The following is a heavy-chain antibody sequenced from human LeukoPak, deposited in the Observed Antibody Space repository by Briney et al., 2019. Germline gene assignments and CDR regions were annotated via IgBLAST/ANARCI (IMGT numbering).Heavy chain of an antibody. V-gene: IGHV3-9*01. CDR2: ISWNSGSI. CDR3: AKDYDFWSGLDY. CDR1: GFTFDDYA. Sequence: GGSLRLSCAASGFTFDDYAMHWVRQAPGKGLEWVSGISWNSGSIGYADSVKGRFTISRDNAKNSLYLQMNSLRAEDTALYYCAKDYDFWSGLDYWGQGTLVTVSS. J-gene: IGHJ4*02. D-gene: IGHD3-3*01.